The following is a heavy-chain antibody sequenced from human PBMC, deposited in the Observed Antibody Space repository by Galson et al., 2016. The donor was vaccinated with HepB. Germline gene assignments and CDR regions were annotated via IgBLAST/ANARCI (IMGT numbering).Heavy chain of an antibody. CDR2: IKNSNSDV. CDR3: ARARIAALGTGAFDM. V-gene: IGHV3-21*01. J-gene: IGHJ3*02. Sequence: SLRLSCAASGFTFSTYTLNWVRQAPGKGLEWVSSIKNSNSDVYYEDSVKGRFTISRGNAENSLYLQMDSLTAEDTAMYYCARARIAALGTGAFDMWGQGTMVTVSS. CDR1: GFTFSTYT. D-gene: IGHD6-13*01.